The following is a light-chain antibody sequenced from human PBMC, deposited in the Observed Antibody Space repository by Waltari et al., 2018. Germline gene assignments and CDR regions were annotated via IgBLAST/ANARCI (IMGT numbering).Light chain of an antibody. J-gene: IGLJ2*01. V-gene: IGLV6-57*04. Sequence: FILTQPHSVSESPGKTVTISCTRSGGSIARNYVQWYQQRPGSAPTTVIYDDDQRPSGVPDRFSCSIDSSSNSASLTISELKTEDEADYYCQSYDSNESVVFGGGTKLTVL. CDR2: DDD. CDR3: QSYDSNESVV. CDR1: GGSIARNY.